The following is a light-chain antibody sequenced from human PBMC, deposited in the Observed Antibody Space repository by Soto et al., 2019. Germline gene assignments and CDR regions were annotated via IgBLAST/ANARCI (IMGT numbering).Light chain of an antibody. Sequence: DIQMTQSPSSLSASVEDRVIITCRASQSISNHLNWYQQKPGKAPNLLIFGASTLQSGVPSRFSGSGSGTEFTLTISSLQPEDFATYYCQQLNSHPRTFGQGTKLEIK. V-gene: IGKV1-9*01. CDR1: QSISNH. J-gene: IGKJ2*01. CDR2: GAS. CDR3: QQLNSHPRT.